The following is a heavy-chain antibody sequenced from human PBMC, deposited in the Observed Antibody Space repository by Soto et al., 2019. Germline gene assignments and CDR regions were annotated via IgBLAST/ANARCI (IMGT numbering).Heavy chain of an antibody. J-gene: IGHJ4*02. Sequence: GGSLRLSCAASGFTFSTYAMSWVRQAPGKGLEWVSSISGSGGSTYYAASVKGRFTISRDNAKNSLYLQMNSLRAEDTAVYYCARDGPRVVAAIYFEYWGQGTLVTVSS. V-gene: IGHV3-23*01. CDR1: GFTFSTYA. CDR3: ARDGPRVVAAIYFEY. D-gene: IGHD2-15*01. CDR2: ISGSGGST.